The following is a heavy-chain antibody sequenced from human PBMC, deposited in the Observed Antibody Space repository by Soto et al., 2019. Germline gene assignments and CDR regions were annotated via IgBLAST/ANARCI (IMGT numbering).Heavy chain of an antibody. CDR3: AKDPRIVVVTAFDY. CDR2: ISGSFGST. CDR1: GFSFSSYA. Sequence: GGSLRLSCVASGFSFSSYAMNWVRQAPGKGLEWVSTISGSFGSTYYADSVQGRFTVSRDNSKNTLYLQMNSLRAEDTAVYYCAKDPRIVVVTAFDYWGQGTLVTVSS. V-gene: IGHV3-23*01. J-gene: IGHJ4*02. D-gene: IGHD3-22*01.